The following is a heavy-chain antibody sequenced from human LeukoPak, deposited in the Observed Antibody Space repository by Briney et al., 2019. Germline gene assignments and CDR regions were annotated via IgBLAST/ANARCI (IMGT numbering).Heavy chain of an antibody. D-gene: IGHD3-10*01. V-gene: IGHV1-8*03. Sequence: ASVKVSCKASGYTFTSYDINWVRQATGQGLEWMGWMNPNSGNTGYAQKFQGRVTITRNTSISTAYMELSSLRSEDTAVYYCARGRRFRGYGSGSYYQMGYYFDYWGQGTLVTVSS. CDR1: GYTFTSYD. CDR2: MNPNSGNT. CDR3: ARGRRFRGYGSGSYYQMGYYFDY. J-gene: IGHJ4*02.